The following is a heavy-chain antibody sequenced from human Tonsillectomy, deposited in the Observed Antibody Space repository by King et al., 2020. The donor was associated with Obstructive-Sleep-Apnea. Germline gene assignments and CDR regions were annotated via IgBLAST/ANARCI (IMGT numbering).Heavy chain of an antibody. J-gene: IGHJ6*02. CDR3: AKAEAIFGGGYYYYGMDV. Sequence: QLVQSGGGVVQPGRSLRLSCAASGFTFSSYGMHWVRQAPGKGLEWVAFIRYDGSNKYYADSVKGRFTISRDNSKNTLYLQMNSLRAEDTAVYYCAKAEAIFGGGYYYYGMDVWGQGTTVTVSS. CDR1: GFTFSSYG. D-gene: IGHD3-3*01. V-gene: IGHV3-30*02. CDR2: IRYDGSNK.